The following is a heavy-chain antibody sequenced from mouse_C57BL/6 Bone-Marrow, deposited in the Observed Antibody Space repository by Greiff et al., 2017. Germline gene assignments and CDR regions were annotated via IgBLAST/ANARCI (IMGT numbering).Heavy chain of an antibody. CDR1: GFTFSDAW. J-gene: IGHJ4*01. CDR3: TDSSGTVYYARDY. D-gene: IGHD3-2*02. CDR2: IRNKANNHAT. Sequence: EVQLQESGGGFVQPGGSMKLSCAASGFTFSDAWMDWVRQSPEKGLEWVAEIRNKANNHATYYAESVKGRFTISRDDSKSGVYLQMNSLRAEDTGIYYCTDSSGTVYYARDYWGQGTSVTVSS. V-gene: IGHV6-6*01.